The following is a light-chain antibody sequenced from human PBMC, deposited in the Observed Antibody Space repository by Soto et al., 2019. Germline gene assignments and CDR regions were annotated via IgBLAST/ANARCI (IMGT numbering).Light chain of an antibody. J-gene: IGKJ3*01. CDR3: QQYGSSTFT. CDR2: GAS. CDR1: QSVRSSY. Sequence: EVVLTQSPGTLSLSPGERATLSCRASQSVRSSYVAWYQQKPGQAPRLLIYGASSRATGIPDRFSGSGSGNDFTLTISRLEPEDFAVYYCQQYGSSTFTFGPGTTVDIK. V-gene: IGKV3-20*01.